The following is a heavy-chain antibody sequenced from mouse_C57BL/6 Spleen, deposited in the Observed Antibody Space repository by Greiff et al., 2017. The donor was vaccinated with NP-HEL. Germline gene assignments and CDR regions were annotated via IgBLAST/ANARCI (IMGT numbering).Heavy chain of an antibody. D-gene: IGHD1-1*01. Sequence: EVMLVESGGGLVKPGGSLKLSCAASGFTFSSYAMSWVRQTPEKRLEWVATISDGGSYTYYPDNVKGRFTISRDNAKNNLYLQMSHLKSEDTAMYYCARDLGYGSRSYYAMDYWGQGTSVTVSS. CDR2: ISDGGSYT. CDR3: ARDLGYGSRSYYAMDY. J-gene: IGHJ4*01. CDR1: GFTFSSYA. V-gene: IGHV5-4*01.